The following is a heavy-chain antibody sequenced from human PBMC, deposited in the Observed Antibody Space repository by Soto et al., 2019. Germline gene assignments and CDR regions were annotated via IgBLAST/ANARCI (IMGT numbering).Heavy chain of an antibody. D-gene: IGHD6-6*01. Sequence: VQLVESGGGVVQPGRSLRLSCEASGFTFSSYAMHWVRQAPGKGLEWVAVISYDGSNKYYADSVKGRFTISRDNSKNTLYLQMNSLRAEDTAVYYCAREESSSSFDYWGQGTLVTVSS. CDR3: AREESSSSFDY. CDR1: GFTFSSYA. CDR2: ISYDGSNK. V-gene: IGHV3-30-3*01. J-gene: IGHJ4*02.